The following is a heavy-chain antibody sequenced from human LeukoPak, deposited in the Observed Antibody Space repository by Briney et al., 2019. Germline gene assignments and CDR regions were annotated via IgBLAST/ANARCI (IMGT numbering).Heavy chain of an antibody. D-gene: IGHD3-22*01. Sequence: SETLSLTCTVSGGSISGHSWTWIRQPPGKGLEWVWDIYYSGSTRYNPSLESRVNISLHTSKNQCSLSLASVTAPHTALYYCAREPRWYYYDSAYYSFDYWGPGTLVTVSS. V-gene: IGHV4-59*11. CDR3: AREPRWYYYDSAYYSFDY. CDR2: IYYSGST. J-gene: IGHJ4*02. CDR1: GGSISGHS.